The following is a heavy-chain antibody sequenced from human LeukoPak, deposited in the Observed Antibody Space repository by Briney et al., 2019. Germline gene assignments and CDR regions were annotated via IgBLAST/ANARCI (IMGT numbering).Heavy chain of an antibody. CDR3: ARDGYYYDSSGYYYVSDY. D-gene: IGHD3-22*01. Sequence: PSETLSLTCSVSRGSISGYYWTWIRQPAGKGLERIRRIYTSGSTNYNPSLKSRDTMSVDTSKNQFSLKLRSVTAADTAVYYCARDGYYYDSSGYYYVSDYWGQGTLVTVSS. CDR1: RGSISGYY. V-gene: IGHV4-4*07. CDR2: IYTSGST. J-gene: IGHJ4*02.